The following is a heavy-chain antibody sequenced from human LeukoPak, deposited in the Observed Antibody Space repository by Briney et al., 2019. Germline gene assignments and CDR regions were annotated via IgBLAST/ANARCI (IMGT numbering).Heavy chain of an antibody. J-gene: IGHJ3*02. D-gene: IGHD3-16*01. Sequence: GGSLRLSCAASGFTFSDYYMSWIRQAPGKGLEWVSYISSSGSTTYYADSVKGRFTISRDNSKNTLYLQMNSLRAEDTAVYYCAKEGEVDAFDIWGQGTMVTVSS. CDR3: AKEGEVDAFDI. CDR1: GFTFSDYY. V-gene: IGHV3-11*01. CDR2: ISSSGSTT.